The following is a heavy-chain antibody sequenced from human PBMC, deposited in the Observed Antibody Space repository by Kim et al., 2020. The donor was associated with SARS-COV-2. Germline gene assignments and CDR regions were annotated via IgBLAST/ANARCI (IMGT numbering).Heavy chain of an antibody. CDR2: MNPNSGNT. CDR1: GYTFTSYD. CDR3: ARGPLTEGLRYFDWLLTY. D-gene: IGHD3-9*01. V-gene: IGHV1-8*01. J-gene: IGHJ4*02. Sequence: ASVKVSCKASGYTFTSYDINWVRQATGQGLEWMGWMNPNSGNTGYAQKFQGRVTMTRNTSISTAYMELSSLRSEDTAVYYCARGPLTEGLRYFDWLLTYWGQGTLVTVSS.